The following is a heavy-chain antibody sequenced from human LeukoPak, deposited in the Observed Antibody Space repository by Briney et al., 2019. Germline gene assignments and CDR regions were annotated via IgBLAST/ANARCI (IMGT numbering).Heavy chain of an antibody. CDR3: AKDIVATINYCAD. CDR1: GFTFSIYA. CDR2: ISGSSGST. Sequence: PGGSLRLSCAGSGFTFSIYAMSWVCQAPGKGLEWVSSISGSSGSTYYADSVKGRFTISRDNSKNTLYLQMNSLRAEDTAVYYCAKDIVATINYCADWGQGTLVTVGS. J-gene: IGHJ1*01. D-gene: IGHD5-12*01. V-gene: IGHV3-23*01.